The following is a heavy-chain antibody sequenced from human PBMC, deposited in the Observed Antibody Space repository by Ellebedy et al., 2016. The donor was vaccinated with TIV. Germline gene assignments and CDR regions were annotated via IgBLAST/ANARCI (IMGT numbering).Heavy chain of an antibody. CDR2: ISTSSSMK. CDR1: EFIFSSYS. CDR3: ARRVGDSGIIGDS. Sequence: GESLKISXAASEFIFSSYSMIWVRQAPGKGLEWVSYISTSSSMKYYAESVQGRFTISRDNAKNSVYLQMDSLRAEDTGVYYCARRVGDSGIIGDSWGQGTLVTVSS. D-gene: IGHD4-17*01. J-gene: IGHJ4*02. V-gene: IGHV3-48*04.